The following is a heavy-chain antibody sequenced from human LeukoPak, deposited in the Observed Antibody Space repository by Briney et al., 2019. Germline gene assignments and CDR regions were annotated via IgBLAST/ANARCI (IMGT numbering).Heavy chain of an antibody. D-gene: IGHD1-26*01. Sequence: PGGSLRLSCAASGLTFSSYRMNWVRQAPGKGLEWVSGISGSGGTTYYADSVKGRFTISRDNSKNTVYLQMNSLRAEDTAVYYCAKDREKAVGATILGYWGQGTLVTVSS. CDR3: AKDREKAVGATILGY. CDR2: ISGSGGTT. J-gene: IGHJ4*02. V-gene: IGHV3-23*01. CDR1: GLTFSSYR.